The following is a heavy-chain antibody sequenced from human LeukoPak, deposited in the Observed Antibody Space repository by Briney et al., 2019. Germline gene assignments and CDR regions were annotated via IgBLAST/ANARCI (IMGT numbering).Heavy chain of an antibody. Sequence: SETLSLTCTVSGGPISTNNYYWAWIRQPPGKGLEWIGSIYYSGSAYYNPSLKSRVTISVDTSKNQFSLKLSSVTAADTAVYYCARPKAARHYFDYWGQGTLVTVSS. CDR1: GGPISTNNYY. CDR2: IYYSGSA. J-gene: IGHJ4*02. D-gene: IGHD6-6*01. CDR3: ARPKAARHYFDY. V-gene: IGHV4-39*01.